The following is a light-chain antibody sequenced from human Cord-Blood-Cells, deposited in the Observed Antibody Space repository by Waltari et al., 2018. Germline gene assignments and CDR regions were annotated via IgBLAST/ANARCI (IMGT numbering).Light chain of an antibody. CDR1: SSDVGSYNL. CDR2: EGS. V-gene: IGLV2-23*01. J-gene: IGLJ3*02. Sequence: QSALTQPASVSGSPGQSLTISCTGPSSDVGSYNLVSWYQHHPGKAPKLMIYEGSKRPSGVSNRFSGSKSGNTASLTISGLQAEDEADYYCCSYAGSSTSWVFGGGTKLTVL. CDR3: CSYAGSSTSWV.